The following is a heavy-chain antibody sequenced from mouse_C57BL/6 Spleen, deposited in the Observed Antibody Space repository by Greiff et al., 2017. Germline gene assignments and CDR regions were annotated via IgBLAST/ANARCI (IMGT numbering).Heavy chain of an antibody. V-gene: IGHV1-72*01. CDR3: ARSPFAAVVATRAY. CDR2: IDPNSGGT. D-gene: IGHD1-1*01. CDR1: GYTFTSYW. Sequence: QVQLQQPGAELVKPGASVKLSCKASGYTFTSYWMHWVKQRPGRGLGWIGRIDPNSGGTKYNEKFKSKATLTVDKPSSTAYMQLSSLTSEDSAVYYGARSPFAAVVATRAYWGQGTLVTVSA. J-gene: IGHJ3*01.